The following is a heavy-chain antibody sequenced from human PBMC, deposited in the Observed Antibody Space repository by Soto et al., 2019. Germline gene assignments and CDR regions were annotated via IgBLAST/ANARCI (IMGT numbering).Heavy chain of an antibody. CDR1: GGSISMGGYY. J-gene: IGHJ4*02. V-gene: IGHV4-31*02. CDR3: ARQKWLRLPGYFDY. CDR2: IYYSGST. Sequence: TLSLTWTFSGGSISMGGYYGSLMLGHPGKGLEWIGYIYYSGSTYYNPSLKSRVTISVDTSKNQFSLKLSSVTAADTAVYYCARQKWLRLPGYFDYWGQGTLVTVSS. D-gene: IGHD5-12*01.